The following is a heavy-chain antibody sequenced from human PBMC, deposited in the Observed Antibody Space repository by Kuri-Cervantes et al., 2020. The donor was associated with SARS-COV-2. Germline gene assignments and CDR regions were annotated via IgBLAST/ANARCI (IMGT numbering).Heavy chain of an antibody. V-gene: IGHV1-24*01. CDR3: ARHYMGYCSSTSRQPGY. D-gene: IGHD2-2*01. CDR1: GYTFTGYY. CDR2: FDPEDGET. Sequence: ASVKVSCKASGYTFTGYYMHWVRQAPGKGLEWMGGFDPEDGETIYAQKFQGRVTMTEDTSTDTAYMELSSLRSDDTAVYYCARHYMGYCSSTSRQPGYWGQGTLVTVSS. J-gene: IGHJ4*02.